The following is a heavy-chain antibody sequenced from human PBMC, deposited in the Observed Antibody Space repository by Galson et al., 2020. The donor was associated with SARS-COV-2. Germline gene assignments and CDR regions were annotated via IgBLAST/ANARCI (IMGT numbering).Heavy chain of an antibody. J-gene: IGHJ4*02. V-gene: IGHV3-9*01. CDR3: AKLFFPDYGGNLGDY. CDR2: ISWNSGSI. CDR1: GFTFDDYA. Sequence: GGSLRLSCAASGFTFDDYAMHWVRQAPGKGLEWVSGISWNSGSIGYADSVKGRFTISRDNAKNSLYLQMNSLRAEDTALYYCAKLFFPDYGGNLGDYWGQGTLVTVSS. D-gene: IGHD4-17*01.